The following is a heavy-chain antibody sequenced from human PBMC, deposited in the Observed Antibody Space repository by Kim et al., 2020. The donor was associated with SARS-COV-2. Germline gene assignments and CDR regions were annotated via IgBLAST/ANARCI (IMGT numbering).Heavy chain of an antibody. CDR3: ARDMLSMVRGVNWFDP. CDR2: INSDGSST. D-gene: IGHD3-10*01. Sequence: GGSLRLSCAAFGFTFSSYWMHWVRQAPGKGLVWVSRINSDGSSTSYADSVKGRFTISRDNAKNTLYLQMNSLRAEDTAVYYCARDMLSMVRGVNWFDPWGQGTLVTVSS. V-gene: IGHV3-74*01. J-gene: IGHJ5*02. CDR1: GFTFSSYW.